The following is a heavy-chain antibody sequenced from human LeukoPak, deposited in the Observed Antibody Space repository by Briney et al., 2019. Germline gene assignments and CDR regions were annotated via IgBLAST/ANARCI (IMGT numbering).Heavy chain of an antibody. CDR2: ISGSGGST. V-gene: IGHV3-23*01. CDR1: GFTFSSYA. D-gene: IGHD2-2*01. J-gene: IGHJ4*02. Sequence: PGGSLRLSCAASGFTFSSYAMSWVRQAPGKGLEWVSAISGSGGSTYYADSVKGRFTISRDNSKNTLYLQMNSLKAEDTAVYYCAKEGIYCSSTSCIDYWGQGTLVTVSS. CDR3: AKEGIYCSSTSCIDY.